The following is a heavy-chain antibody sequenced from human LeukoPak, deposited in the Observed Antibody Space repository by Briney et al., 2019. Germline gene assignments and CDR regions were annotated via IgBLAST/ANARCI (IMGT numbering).Heavy chain of an antibody. CDR3: ARGRFGELYWGAFDI. CDR1: GGSISSSSYY. J-gene: IGHJ3*02. Sequence: PPETLSLTCTVSGGSISSSSYYWSWIRQPAGKGLEWIGRIYTSGSTNYNPSLKSRVTMSVDTSKNQFSLKLSSVTAADTAVYYCARGRFGELYWGAFDIWGQGTMVTVSS. D-gene: IGHD3-10*01. CDR2: IYTSGST. V-gene: IGHV4-61*02.